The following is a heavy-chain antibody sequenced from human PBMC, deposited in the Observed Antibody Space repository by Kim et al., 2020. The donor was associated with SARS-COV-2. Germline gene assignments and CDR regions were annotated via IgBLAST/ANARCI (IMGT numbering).Heavy chain of an antibody. J-gene: IGHJ4*02. CDR1: GYSFTSYW. CDR3: AVRPEGQWLVRGAIDY. CDR2: IDPSDSYT. V-gene: IGHV5-10-1*01. Sequence: GESLKISCKGSGYSFTSYWISWVRQMPGKGLEWMGRIDPSDSYTNYSPSFQGHVTISADKSISTAYLQWSSLKASDTAMYYCAVRPEGQWLVRGAIDYWGQGTLVTVSS. D-gene: IGHD6-19*01.